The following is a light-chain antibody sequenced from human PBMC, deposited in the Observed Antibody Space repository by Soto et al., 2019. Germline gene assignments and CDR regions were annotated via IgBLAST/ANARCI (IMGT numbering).Light chain of an antibody. CDR1: QTVSSSY. CDR3: QQYGSSPRT. Sequence: EIVLTQSPGTLSLSPGERATLSCRASQTVSSSYLAWYQQKLGQAPRLLIYGASNWATGIPDRFSSSGSGTDFTLTISRLEPEDFAVYYCQQYGSSPRTFGQGTKVEIK. J-gene: IGKJ1*01. V-gene: IGKV3-20*01. CDR2: GAS.